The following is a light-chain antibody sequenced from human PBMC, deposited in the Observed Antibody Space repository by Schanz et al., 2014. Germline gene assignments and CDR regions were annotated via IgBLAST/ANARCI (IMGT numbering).Light chain of an antibody. Sequence: DIQMTQSPSTLSASVGDRVTITCRASQSISHWLAWYQQKPGKAPKLLIYDASNLQSEVPSRFSGSGSGTEFTLTISRLHPDDFATYYCQQYDDLFTFGQGTRLEIK. CDR1: QSISHW. J-gene: IGKJ2*01. CDR3: QQYDDLFT. CDR2: DAS. V-gene: IGKV1-5*01.